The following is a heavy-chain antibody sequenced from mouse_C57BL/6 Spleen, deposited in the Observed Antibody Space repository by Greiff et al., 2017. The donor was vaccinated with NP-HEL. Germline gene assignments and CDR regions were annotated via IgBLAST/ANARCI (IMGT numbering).Heavy chain of an antibody. CDR2: SRNKANDYTT. CDR1: GFTFSDFY. V-gene: IGHV7-1*01. J-gene: IGHJ4*01. CDR3: ARDLPGAMDD. Sequence: EVHLVESGGGLVQSGRSLRLSCATSGFTFSDFYMEWVRQAPGKGLEWIAASRNKANDYTTEYSASVKGRFIVSRDTSQSILYLQMNALRAEDTAIYYCARDLPGAMDDWGQGTSVTVSS.